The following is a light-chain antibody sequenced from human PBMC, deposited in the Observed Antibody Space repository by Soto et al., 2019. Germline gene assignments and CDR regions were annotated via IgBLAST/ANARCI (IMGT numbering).Light chain of an antibody. J-gene: IGKJ1*01. CDR2: GAS. V-gene: IGKV3-20*01. CDR3: QQYGSSPTT. Sequence: EIVLTQSPGTLSLSPGERATLSCRASQSVPSRYLAWYQQKPGQAPRFLIYGASTRATGIPDRFSGSGSGTDFTLTISRLEPEDFAVYYCQQYGSSPTTFGQGTTGDIK. CDR1: QSVPSRY.